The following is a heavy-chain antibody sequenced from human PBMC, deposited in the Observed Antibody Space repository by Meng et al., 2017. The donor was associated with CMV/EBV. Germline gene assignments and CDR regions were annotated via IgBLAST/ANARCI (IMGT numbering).Heavy chain of an antibody. V-gene: IGHV3-30-3*01. Sequence: GESLKISYTASEFMFSSYAMHWVRQAPGKGLEWAAAISYDGSSKYYADSVKGRFTISRDNSKNTLYLQMSSLRAEDTAVYYCARPTLYSYGFPTNHYYGMDVWGRGTTVTVSS. CDR2: ISYDGSSK. CDR1: EFMFSSYA. J-gene: IGHJ6*02. D-gene: IGHD5-18*01. CDR3: ARPTLYSYGFPTNHYYGMDV.